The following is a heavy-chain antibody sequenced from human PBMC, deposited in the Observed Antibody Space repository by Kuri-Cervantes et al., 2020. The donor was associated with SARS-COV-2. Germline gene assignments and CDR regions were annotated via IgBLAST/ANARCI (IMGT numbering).Heavy chain of an antibody. D-gene: IGHD3-3*02. CDR1: GGSFSGYY. J-gene: IGHJ4*02. Sequence: SETLSLTCAVYGGSFSGYYWSWIRQPPGKGLEWIGEINHSGSTNYNPSLKSRVTISVDTSKNQFSLKLSSVTAADTAVYYCARDPRHLARGGGFDYWGQGTLVTVSS. V-gene: IGHV4-34*01. CDR2: INHSGST. CDR3: ARDPRHLARGGGFDY.